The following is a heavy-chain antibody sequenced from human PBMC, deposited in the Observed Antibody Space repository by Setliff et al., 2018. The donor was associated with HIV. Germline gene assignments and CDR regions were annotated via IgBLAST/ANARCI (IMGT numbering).Heavy chain of an antibody. J-gene: IGHJ4*02. D-gene: IGHD3-10*01. CDR3: ARLSGGMVPNY. CDR1: GGSITRTPYY. V-gene: IGHV4-39*01. Sequence: LSLTCTVSGGSITRTPYYWGWICQPPGKGLEWIGSIHHSGTAYDNPSLKSRVTISVDPSKNQILLRLSSVTAADTAVYYCARLSGGMVPNYWGQGTLVTVSS. CDR2: IHHSGTA.